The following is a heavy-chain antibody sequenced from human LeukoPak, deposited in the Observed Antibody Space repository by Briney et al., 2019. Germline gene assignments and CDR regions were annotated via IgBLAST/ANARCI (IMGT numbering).Heavy chain of an antibody. CDR1: GGSVINTNW. J-gene: IGHJ4*02. D-gene: IGHD3-22*01. Sequence: PSETLSLSCGGSGGSVINTNWRTWVRQPPGKGLEWIGVVHLDGRTNYTPSLESRLTMSVDVSENQVSLKLTSVTAADTAVYYCAREGGFYRPLDYSGQGTLVTVSS. CDR2: VHLDGRT. V-gene: IGHV4-4*02. CDR3: AREGGFYRPLDY.